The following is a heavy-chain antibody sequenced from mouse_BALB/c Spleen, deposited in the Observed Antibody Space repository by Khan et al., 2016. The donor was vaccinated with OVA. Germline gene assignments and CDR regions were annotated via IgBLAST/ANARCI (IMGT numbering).Heavy chain of an antibody. Sequence: LVESGPELKKPGETVRISCKASGYTFTTAGMQWVQKMPGKGLKWIGWINTHSGVPKYAEDFKGRFAFSLENSASIGYLQITNLKTEDTATYFCARGGAAFYRNDGGAMDYWGQGTSVTVSS. CDR1: GYTFTTAG. D-gene: IGHD2-14*01. CDR2: INTHSGVP. V-gene: IGHV9-4*02. J-gene: IGHJ4*01. CDR3: ARGGAAFYRNDGGAMDY.